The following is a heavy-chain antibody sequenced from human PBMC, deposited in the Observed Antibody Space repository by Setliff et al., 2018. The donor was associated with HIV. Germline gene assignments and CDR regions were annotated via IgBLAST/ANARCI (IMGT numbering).Heavy chain of an antibody. J-gene: IGHJ4*02. V-gene: IGHV1-69*05. CDR1: GGTFSSYA. Sequence: SVKVSCKASGGTFSSYAISWVRQAPGQGLEWMGGIIPIFGTANYAQKFQGRVTITTDESTSTAYMELSSLRSEDTAVYYCARDEQYQLLLDYWGQGTLVTVSS. D-gene: IGHD2-2*01. CDR3: ARDEQYQLLLDY. CDR2: IIPIFGTA.